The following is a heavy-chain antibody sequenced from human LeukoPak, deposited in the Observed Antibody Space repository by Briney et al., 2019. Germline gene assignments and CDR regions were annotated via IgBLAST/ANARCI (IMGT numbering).Heavy chain of an antibody. V-gene: IGHV4-4*02. J-gene: IGHJ4*02. D-gene: IGHD3-10*01. CDR2: IYHSGDT. CDR1: GASISSSNW. Sequence: PSETLSFTCAVSGASISSSNWWTWVRQPTGKGLEWIREIYHSGDTNYNPSLKSRVTISVDKSKNQFSLKLSSVTAADTAVYYCAIRSSGTYLIGPYFDYWGQGTLVTVSS. CDR3: AIRSSGTYLIGPYFDY.